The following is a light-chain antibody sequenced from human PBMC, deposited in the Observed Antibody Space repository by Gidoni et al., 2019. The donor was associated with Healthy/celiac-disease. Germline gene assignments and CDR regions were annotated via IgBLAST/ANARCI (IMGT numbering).Light chain of an antibody. J-gene: IGKJ4*01. V-gene: IGKV1-39*01. CDR2: AAS. CDR3: QQSYSTPPLT. CDR1: QSISSS. Sequence: DIQMTQSPSSLSASVGDRVTITCRASQSISSSLNWYQQKPGKAPKLLIYAASSLQSGFPSRFSGSGSGTDFTLTISSLQPEDFATYYCQQSYSTPPLTFGGGTKVEIK.